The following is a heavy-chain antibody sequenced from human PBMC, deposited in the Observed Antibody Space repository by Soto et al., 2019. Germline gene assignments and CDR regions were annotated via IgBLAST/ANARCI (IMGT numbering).Heavy chain of an antibody. CDR3: ARAGFYGDYVNNLFDF. D-gene: IGHD4-17*01. CDR1: GYTFASKY. Sequence: GAPVEVSWEASGYTFASKYLRWVRQAPRKRHKWMRINNPSGGSTSYAQKFQGRVTMTRDTSTSTVYMELSSLRSEDTAVYYCARAGFYGDYVNNLFDFWGQGTLVTVSS. J-gene: IGHJ5*01. V-gene: IGHV1-46*01. CDR2: NNPSGGST.